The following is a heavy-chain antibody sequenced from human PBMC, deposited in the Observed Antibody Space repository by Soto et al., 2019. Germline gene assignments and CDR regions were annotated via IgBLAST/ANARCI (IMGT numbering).Heavy chain of an antibody. V-gene: IGHV3-30*18. Sequence: GGSLRLSCAASGFTFSSYGMHWVRQAPGKGLEWVAVISYDGSNKYYADSVKGRFTISRDNSKNTLYLQMNSLRAEDTAVYYCAKDVDSSSFGDYWGQGTLVTVLL. CDR1: GFTFSSYG. CDR2: ISYDGSNK. D-gene: IGHD6-6*01. J-gene: IGHJ4*02. CDR3: AKDVDSSSFGDY.